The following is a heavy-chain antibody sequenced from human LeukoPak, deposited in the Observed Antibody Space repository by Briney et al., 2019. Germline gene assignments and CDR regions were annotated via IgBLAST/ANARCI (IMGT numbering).Heavy chain of an antibody. CDR1: GDSIITTPYY. Sequence: SETLSLTCTVSGDSIITTPYYWGWIRQPPGKGLEWIGSIYYSGNTYYNPSLKSRVTISLDMSNNQFSLKVNSVTAADTAVYYCARVNVGQLRYFDWAYYFDYWGQGTLVTVSS. V-gene: IGHV4-39*07. D-gene: IGHD3-9*01. J-gene: IGHJ4*02. CDR2: IYYSGNT. CDR3: ARVNVGQLRYFDWAYYFDY.